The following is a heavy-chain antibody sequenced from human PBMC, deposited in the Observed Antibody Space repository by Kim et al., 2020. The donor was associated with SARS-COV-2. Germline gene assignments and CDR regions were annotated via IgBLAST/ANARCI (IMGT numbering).Heavy chain of an antibody. CDR3: ARGNWPFYGMDV. D-gene: IGHD1-1*01. Sequence: SETLSLTCTVSGGSISSYYWSWIRQPPGKGLEWIGYIYYSGSTNYNPSLKSRVTISVDTSKNQFSLKLSSVTAADTAVYYCARGNWPFYGMDVWGQGTTVAVSS. J-gene: IGHJ6*02. CDR1: GGSISSYY. CDR2: IYYSGST. V-gene: IGHV4-59*13.